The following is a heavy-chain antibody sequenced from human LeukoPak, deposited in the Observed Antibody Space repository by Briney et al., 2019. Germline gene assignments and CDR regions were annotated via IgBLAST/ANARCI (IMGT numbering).Heavy chain of an antibody. D-gene: IGHD3-22*01. Sequence: PGGSLRLSCAASGFTFSSYGMHWVRQAPGKGLEWVAVIWYDGSNKYYADSVKGRFTISRDNSKNTLYLQMNSLRAEDTAVYYCAKSLRPDYLYSNGYYFSLGYWGQGTLVTGS. CDR3: AKSLRPDYLYSNGYYFSLGY. CDR1: GFTFSSYG. J-gene: IGHJ4*02. CDR2: IWYDGSNK. V-gene: IGHV3-33*06.